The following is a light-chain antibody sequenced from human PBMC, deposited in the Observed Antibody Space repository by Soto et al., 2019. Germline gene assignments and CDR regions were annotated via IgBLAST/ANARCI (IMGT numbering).Light chain of an antibody. CDR2: DAS. Sequence: EIVLTQSPATLSLSPGERATLSCRASQSVSSYLAWYQQKPGQAPRLLIYDASNRATGIPARFSGSGSGTDFTLTISSLEPEDFAAYNCQQRSNWPPLYTFGEGTKLEIK. CDR3: QQRSNWPPLYT. J-gene: IGKJ2*01. V-gene: IGKV3-11*01. CDR1: QSVSSY.